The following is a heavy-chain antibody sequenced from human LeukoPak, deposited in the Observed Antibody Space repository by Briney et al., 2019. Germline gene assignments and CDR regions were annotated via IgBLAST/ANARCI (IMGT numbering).Heavy chain of an antibody. D-gene: IGHD1-26*01. Sequence: GGSLRLSCAASGFSFSKYGVHWVRQAPGKGLDWVAVISSDGSDKYYVDSVKGRFTISRDNSKNTLYLQMNSLRAEDTAVYYCAKDKGREGDYWGQGNLVTVSS. J-gene: IGHJ4*02. CDR2: ISSDGSDK. V-gene: IGHV3-30*18. CDR1: GFSFSKYG. CDR3: AKDKGREGDY.